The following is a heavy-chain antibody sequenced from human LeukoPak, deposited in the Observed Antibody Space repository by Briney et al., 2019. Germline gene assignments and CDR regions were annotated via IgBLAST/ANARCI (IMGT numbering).Heavy chain of an antibody. D-gene: IGHD1-26*01. CDR2: TRNEANIYTT. Sequence: GGSLRLSCAASGFIFSDHYMDWVRQAPGKGLEWVGRTRNEANIYTTKYAASVKGRFTISRDDSKNSLYLQMNSLRAEDTAMYYCARSMRRGSYDSWGQGALVTVSS. V-gene: IGHV3-72*01. J-gene: IGHJ4*02. CDR3: ARSMRRGSYDS. CDR1: GFIFSDHY.